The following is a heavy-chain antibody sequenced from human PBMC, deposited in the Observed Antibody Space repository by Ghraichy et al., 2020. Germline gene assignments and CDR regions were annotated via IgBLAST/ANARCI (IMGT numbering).Heavy chain of an antibody. CDR3: AKGGGYSGPRGDY. Sequence: GESLNISCAASGFTFSSYGMHWVRQAPGKGLEWVAFIRYDGSNKYYADSVKGRFTISRDNSKNTLYLQMNSLRAEDTAVYYCAKGGGYSGPRGDYWGQGTLLIISS. CDR2: IRYDGSNK. D-gene: IGHD5-12*01. CDR1: GFTFSSYG. J-gene: IGHJ4*02. V-gene: IGHV3-30*02.